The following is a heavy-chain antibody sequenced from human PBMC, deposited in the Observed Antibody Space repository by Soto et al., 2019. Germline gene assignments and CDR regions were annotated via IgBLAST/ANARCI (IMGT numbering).Heavy chain of an antibody. CDR3: ARRDYYDSSGPEYDAFDI. V-gene: IGHV5-51*01. CDR1: GYSFTSYW. D-gene: IGHD3-22*01. J-gene: IGHJ3*02. Sequence: GESLKISCKGSGYSFTSYWIGWVRQMPGKGLEWMGIIYPGDSDTRYSPSFQGQVTISADKSISTAYLQWSSLKASDTAMYYCARRDYYDSSGPEYDAFDIWGQGTMVTVSS. CDR2: IYPGDSDT.